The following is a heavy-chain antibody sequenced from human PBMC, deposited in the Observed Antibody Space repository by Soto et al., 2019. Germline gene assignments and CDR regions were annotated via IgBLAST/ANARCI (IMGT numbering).Heavy chain of an antibody. Sequence: QVQLVQSGAEVKKPGASVRVSCKAFDYTFTNFGISWVRQAPGRGLEWMGWISGYNGDTTYAQKFQGRVTMTTDTFTSTTYLELVGLTSDDTAVYFWARGPMSLLFGELKKGVDYWGQGTLVTVSS. V-gene: IGHV1-18*01. J-gene: IGHJ4*02. CDR2: ISGYNGDT. D-gene: IGHD3-10*01. CDR1: DYTFTNFG. CDR3: ARGPMSLLFGELKKGVDY.